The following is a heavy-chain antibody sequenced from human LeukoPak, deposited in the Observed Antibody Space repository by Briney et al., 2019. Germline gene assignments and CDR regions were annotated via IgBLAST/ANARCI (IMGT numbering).Heavy chain of an antibody. V-gene: IGHV3-23*01. CDR1: GFTFDDYG. Sequence: PGGSLGLSCAASGFTFDDYGMSWVRQAPGKGLEWVSAISGSGGSTYYADSVKGRFTISRDNSKNTLYLQMNSLRAEDTAVYYCARDHHIVVVTAIEHDAFDIWGQGTMVTVSS. CDR3: ARDHHIVVVTAIEHDAFDI. D-gene: IGHD2-21*02. J-gene: IGHJ3*02. CDR2: ISGSGGST.